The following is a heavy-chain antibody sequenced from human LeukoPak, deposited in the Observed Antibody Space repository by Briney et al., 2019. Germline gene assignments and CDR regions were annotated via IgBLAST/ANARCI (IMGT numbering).Heavy chain of an antibody. CDR2: ISATGGST. V-gene: IGHV3-23*01. CDR3: ARSAQLYYYYHMDV. Sequence: GGSLRLSCAASGFTFSSYAMSWVRQAPGKGLEWVSSISATGGSTYYADSVKGRSTISRDNSKNTLYLQMNSLRAEDMALYYCARSAQLYYYYHMDVWGKGTTVTVSS. CDR1: GFTFSSYA. J-gene: IGHJ6*03. D-gene: IGHD1-1*01.